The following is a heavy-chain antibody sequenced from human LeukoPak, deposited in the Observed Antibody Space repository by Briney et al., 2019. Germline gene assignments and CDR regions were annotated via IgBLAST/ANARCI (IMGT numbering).Heavy chain of an antibody. CDR3: ASGARQNRYSSSWYVNYYYMDV. V-gene: IGHV4-34*01. CDR1: GGSFSGYY. J-gene: IGHJ6*03. Sequence: SETLSLTCAVYGGSFSGYYWSWIRQPPGKGLEWIGEINHSGSTNYNPSLKSRVTISVDTSKNQFSLKLSSVTAADTAVYYCASGARQNRYSSSWYVNYYYMDVWGKATTVT. D-gene: IGHD6-13*01. CDR2: INHSGST.